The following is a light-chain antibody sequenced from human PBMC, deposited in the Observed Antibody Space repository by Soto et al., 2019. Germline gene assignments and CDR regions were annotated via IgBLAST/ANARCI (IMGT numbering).Light chain of an antibody. CDR1: QDIRDD. CDR2: AAS. V-gene: IGKV1-17*01. CDR3: QQYDNWPQT. J-gene: IGKJ1*01. Sequence: DIQLTQSPASLSSSVGERVTITCRASQDIRDDLGWYQQKPGKAPKRLIYAASSLQSGVPSRFSGSGSGTEFTLTISSLQSEDFAVYYCQQYDNWPQTFGQGTKVDIK.